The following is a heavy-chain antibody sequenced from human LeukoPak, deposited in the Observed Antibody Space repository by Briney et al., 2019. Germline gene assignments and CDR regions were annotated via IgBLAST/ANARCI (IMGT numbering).Heavy chain of an antibody. D-gene: IGHD6-6*01. CDR2: IKQDGSEK. J-gene: IGHJ4*02. CDR3: ARVGSSHFFDY. CDR1: GFTFSSYW. V-gene: IGHV3-7*01. Sequence: GGSLRLSCAASGFTFSSYWMSWVRQAPGKGLEGVANIKQDGSEKYYVDAVKGRFTISRDNAKNSLYLQMNSLRAEDTAVYYCARVGSSHFFDYWGQGTLVTVSS.